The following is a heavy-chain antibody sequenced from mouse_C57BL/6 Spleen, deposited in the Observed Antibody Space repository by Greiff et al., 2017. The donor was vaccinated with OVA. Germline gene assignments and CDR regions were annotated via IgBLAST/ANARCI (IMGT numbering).Heavy chain of an antibody. Sequence: EVMLVESGGGLVKPGGSLKLSCAASGFTFSSYAMSWVRQTPEKRLEWVATISDGGSYTYYPDNVKGRFTISRDNAKNNLYLQMSHLQAEDTAMYYCARDRLGRGWYFDVWGTGTTVTVSS. V-gene: IGHV5-4*01. CDR1: GFTFSSYA. CDR2: ISDGGSYT. CDR3: ARDRLGRGWYFDV. J-gene: IGHJ1*03. D-gene: IGHD4-1*01.